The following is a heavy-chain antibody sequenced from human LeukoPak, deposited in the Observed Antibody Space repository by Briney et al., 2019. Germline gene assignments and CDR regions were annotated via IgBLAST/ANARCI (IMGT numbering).Heavy chain of an antibody. J-gene: IGHJ4*02. Sequence: GESLKISCKGSGYSFTSYWIGWVRQLPGKGLERMGIIYPGDSDTRYSPSFQGQVTISADKSTSTAYLQWSSLKASDTAMYYCARRSSGWYQDYWGQGTLVTVSS. CDR2: IYPGDSDT. V-gene: IGHV5-51*01. CDR3: ARRSSGWYQDY. CDR1: GYSFTSYW. D-gene: IGHD6-19*01.